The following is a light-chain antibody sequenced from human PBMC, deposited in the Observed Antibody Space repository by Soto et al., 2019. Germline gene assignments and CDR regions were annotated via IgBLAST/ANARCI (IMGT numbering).Light chain of an antibody. V-gene: IGLV2-8*01. CDR2: EVS. CDR1: SSDIGTYDY. CDR3: TSYTGDDLTFV. J-gene: IGLJ1*01. Sequence: QSALTQPPSASGSLGQSVTISCTGTSSDIGTYDYVSWYQQHPGRAPKLIIFEVSKRPSGVPDRFSGSKSGNTASLIVSGLQPDDEAEYHCTSYTGDDLTFVFGTGTKLTVL.